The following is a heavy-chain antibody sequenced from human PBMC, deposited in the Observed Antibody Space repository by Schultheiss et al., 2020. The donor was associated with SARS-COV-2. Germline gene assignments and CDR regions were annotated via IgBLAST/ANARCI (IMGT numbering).Heavy chain of an antibody. CDR2: IYTSGST. J-gene: IGHJ3*02. Sequence: SQTLSLTCTVSGGSISSYYWSWIRQPAGKGLEWIGRIYTSGSTNYNPSLKSRVTMSVDTSKNQFSLKLSSVTAADTAVYYCARDNPIVATIEGFAFDIWGQGTMVTVSS. D-gene: IGHD5-12*01. CDR3: ARDNPIVATIEGFAFDI. V-gene: IGHV4-4*07. CDR1: GGSISSYY.